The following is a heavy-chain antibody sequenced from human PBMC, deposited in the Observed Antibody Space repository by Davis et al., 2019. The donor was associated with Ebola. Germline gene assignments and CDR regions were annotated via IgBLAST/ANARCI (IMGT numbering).Heavy chain of an antibody. CDR2: LGTSADT. Sequence: GESLKISCEASGFTFSTYWMSWVRQAPGKGLEWVSTLGTSADTYYAESVKGRFTISRDNSKNTLYLQMNGLRVEDTAIYYCAKDTSNIWFDIWGQGTMVTVSS. V-gene: IGHV3-23*01. CDR3: AKDTSNIWFDI. CDR1: GFTFSTYW. J-gene: IGHJ3*02. D-gene: IGHD1-26*01.